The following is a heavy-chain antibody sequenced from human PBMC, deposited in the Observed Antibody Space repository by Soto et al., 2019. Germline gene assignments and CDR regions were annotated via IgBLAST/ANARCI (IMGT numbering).Heavy chain of an antibody. CDR1: GFTFSSYE. CDR3: ARGFPFYDFWSGSTRKSYFHX. D-gene: IGHD3-3*01. Sequence: GGSLRLSCAPSGFTFSSYEMNWVRQAPGKGLEWLWYISSSGSTICYADSVKGRFTISRDNAKNELYLQMNSLRAEDTAVYYCARGFPFYDFWSGSTRKSYFHXWGQGTLLTVSX. J-gene: IGHJ4*02. CDR2: ISSSGSTI. V-gene: IGHV3-48*03.